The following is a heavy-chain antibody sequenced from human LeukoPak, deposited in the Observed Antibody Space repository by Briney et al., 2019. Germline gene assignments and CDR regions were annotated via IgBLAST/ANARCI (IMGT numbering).Heavy chain of an antibody. V-gene: IGHV3-23*01. CDR3: AKDLHYWVAMDV. CDR2: IGSDTTT. Sequence: PGGSLRLSCAASGSNFRDFAISWVRQAPGKGLEWVSGIGSDTTTHYAESVKGRFAISRDNAKNTLYLHMNSVRAEDTALYYCAKDLHYWVAMDVWGQGTTVTVS. J-gene: IGHJ6*02. D-gene: IGHD2-15*01. CDR1: GSNFRDFA.